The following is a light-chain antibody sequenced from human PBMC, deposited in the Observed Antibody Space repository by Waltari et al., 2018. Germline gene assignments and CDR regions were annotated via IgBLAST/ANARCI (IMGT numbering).Light chain of an antibody. V-gene: IGLV2-8*01. CDR1: SSDAGSHDF. Sequence: QSALTQPPSASGSPGQSVTISCTGTSSDAGSHDFASWYQQFPGKAPKLIIWEVSRRPSGVPDRFSGSKSGNTASLTVSGLQAEDEADYYCSSYGGINNSPYVFGTGTKVTV. CDR2: EVS. CDR3: SSYGGINNSPYV. J-gene: IGLJ1*01.